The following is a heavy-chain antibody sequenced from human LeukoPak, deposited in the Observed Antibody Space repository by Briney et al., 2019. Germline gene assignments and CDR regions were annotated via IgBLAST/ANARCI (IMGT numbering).Heavy chain of an antibody. J-gene: IGHJ6*03. CDR2: IIPIFGTA. CDR3: ARGLGDYMDV. CDR1: GGTFSSYA. D-gene: IGHD3-10*01. V-gene: IGHV1-69*05. Sequence: GASVKVSCKASGGTFSSYAISWVRQAPGQGLEWMGRIIPIFGTANYAQKFQGRVTITTDESTSTAYMELSSLRSEDTAVYYCARGLGDYMDVWGKGTTVTVSS.